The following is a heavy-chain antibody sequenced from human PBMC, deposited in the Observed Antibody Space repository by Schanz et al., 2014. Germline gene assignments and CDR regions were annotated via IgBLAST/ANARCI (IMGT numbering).Heavy chain of an antibody. D-gene: IGHD6-19*01. J-gene: IGHJ4*02. V-gene: IGHV3-33*08. Sequence: VQLVDSGGGLVRPGGSLRLSCETSGFTFSNHAMSWVRQAPGKGLGWVAVIWHDGSGKYYADSVKGRFTISRDNSKNTLYLEMNSLRAEDTAVYYCVRDKKGFVAVAGRAPFDYWGQGTLXAYPS. CDR3: VRDKKGFVAVAGRAPFDY. CDR1: GFTFSNHA. CDR2: IWHDGSGK.